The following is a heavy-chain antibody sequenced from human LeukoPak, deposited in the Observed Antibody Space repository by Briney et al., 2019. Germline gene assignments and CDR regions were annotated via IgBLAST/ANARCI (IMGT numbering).Heavy chain of an antibody. CDR3: AGTYGSGSYDWFDP. D-gene: IGHD3-10*01. Sequence: GGSLRLSCAASGFTFSSYSMNWVRQAPGKGLEWVAFIRYDGSNKYYADSVKGRFTISRDNAKNSLYLQMNSLRAEDTAVYYCAGTYGSGSYDWFDPWGQGTLVTVSS. J-gene: IGHJ5*02. V-gene: IGHV3-30*02. CDR2: IRYDGSNK. CDR1: GFTFSSYS.